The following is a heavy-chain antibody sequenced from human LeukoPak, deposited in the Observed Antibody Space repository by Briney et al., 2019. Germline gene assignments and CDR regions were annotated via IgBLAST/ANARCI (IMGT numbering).Heavy chain of an antibody. J-gene: IGHJ3*01. V-gene: IGHV4-4*07. Sequence: PSETLSLTCTVSGDSISSYQWSWIRQPAGKGLEWIGIIYSSGNTNYNPSLKSRVTMSVDTSKNQFSLKLSSVTAADTAIYYCARDLVVVPLVMGTRDAFDVWGQGTIVTVSA. D-gene: IGHD2-2*01. CDR1: GDSISSYQ. CDR2: IYSSGNT. CDR3: ARDLVVVPLVMGTRDAFDV.